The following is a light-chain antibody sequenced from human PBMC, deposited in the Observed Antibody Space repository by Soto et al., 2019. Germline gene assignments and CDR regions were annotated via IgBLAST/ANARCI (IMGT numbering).Light chain of an antibody. J-gene: IGKJ4*01. CDR2: GTS. CDR3: QQYNNRPLT. CDR1: HNVRSN. V-gene: IGKV3-15*01. Sequence: EIVLTQSPVTLSMSPGERATLSCRASHNVRSNLAWYQQQRGQPPRLLIYGTSTRVTGIPARFSGSGSETEFTLTISNLQSEDFAVYYCQQYNNRPLTFDGGSKVEIK.